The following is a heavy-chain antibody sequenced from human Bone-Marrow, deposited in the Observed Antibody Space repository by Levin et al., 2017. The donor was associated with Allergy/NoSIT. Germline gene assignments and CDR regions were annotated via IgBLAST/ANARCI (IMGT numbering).Heavy chain of an antibody. CDR3: ARAHSSGWTDALDI. D-gene: IGHD6-19*01. CDR2: IIPLLGTQ. J-gene: IGHJ3*02. Sequence: KISCKASGGTFSSHRINWVRQAPGQGLEWMGRIIPLLGTQKYAQKFQGRVTITADKSTTAAYMELSSLRSEDTAMYYCARAHSSGWTDALDIWGQGTMVTVSS. CDR1: GGTFSSHR. V-gene: IGHV1-69*08.